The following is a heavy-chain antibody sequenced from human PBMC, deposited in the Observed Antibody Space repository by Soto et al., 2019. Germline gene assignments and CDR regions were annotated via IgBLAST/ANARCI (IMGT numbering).Heavy chain of an antibody. CDR1: GFTFSSYA. CDR3: AKEGRVGYSTRIFRRDNWFDP. D-gene: IGHD6-13*01. Sequence: SLRLSCAASGFTFSSYAMHWVRQAPGKGLEWVAAILYDGSNQYYADAVKGRFTISRDNSKNTLYLQMNSLRVEDTAVYYCAKEGRVGYSTRIFRRDNWFDPWGQGTPVTAPQ. V-gene: IGHV3-33*06. CDR2: ILYDGSNQ. J-gene: IGHJ5*02.